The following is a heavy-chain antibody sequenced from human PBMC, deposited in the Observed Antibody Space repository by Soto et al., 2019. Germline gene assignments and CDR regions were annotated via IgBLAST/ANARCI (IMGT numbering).Heavy chain of an antibody. CDR3: ARDSTVTNHRAFDI. V-gene: IGHV4-61*08. CDR1: GGSISSGGYY. D-gene: IGHD4-17*01. Sequence: SETLSLTCTVSGGSISSGGYYWSWIRQHPGKGLEWIGYIYYSGSTNYNPSLKSRVTISVDTSKNQFSLKLSSVTAADTAVYYCARDSTVTNHRAFDIWGQGTMVAVSS. CDR2: IYYSGST. J-gene: IGHJ3*02.